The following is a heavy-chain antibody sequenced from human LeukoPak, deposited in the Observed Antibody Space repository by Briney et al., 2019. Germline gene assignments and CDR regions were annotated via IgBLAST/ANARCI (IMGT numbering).Heavy chain of an antibody. J-gene: IGHJ3*02. CDR2: IIPILGIA. CDR3: ARDIYLSSGWQPDAFDI. Sequence: GASVKVSCKASGGTFSSYAISWVRQAPGQGLEWMGRIIPILGIANYAQKFQGRVTITADKSTSTAYMELSSLRSEDTAVYYCARDIYLSSGWQPDAFDIWGQGTMVTVSS. V-gene: IGHV1-69*04. D-gene: IGHD6-19*01. CDR1: GGTFSSYA.